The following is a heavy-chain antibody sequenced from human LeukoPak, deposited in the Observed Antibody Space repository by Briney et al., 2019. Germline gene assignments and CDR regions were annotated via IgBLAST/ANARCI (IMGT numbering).Heavy chain of an antibody. D-gene: IGHD3/OR15-3a*01. CDR1: GGSISSHY. J-gene: IGHJ4*02. CDR2: IYYSGST. V-gene: IGHV4-59*11. Sequence: SETLSLTCTVSGGSISSHYWSWTRQPPGKGLEWIGYIYYSGSTNYNPSLKSRVTISVDTSKNQFSLKLSSVTAADTAVYYCARVEGNYGFFDYWGQGTLVTVSS. CDR3: ARVEGNYGFFDY.